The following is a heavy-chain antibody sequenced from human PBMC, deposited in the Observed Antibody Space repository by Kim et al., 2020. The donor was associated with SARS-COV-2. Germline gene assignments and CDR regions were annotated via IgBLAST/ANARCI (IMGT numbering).Heavy chain of an antibody. CDR3: AKVRDYGDYHHYFDY. CDR2: ISGSGGST. V-gene: IGHV3-23*01. D-gene: IGHD4-17*01. J-gene: IGHJ4*02. Sequence: GGSLRLSCAASGFTFSSYAMSWVRRAPGKGLEWVSAISGSGGSTYYADSVKGRFTISRDNSKNTLYLQMNSLRAEDTAVYYCAKVRDYGDYHHYFDYWGQGTLVTVSS. CDR1: GFTFSSYA.